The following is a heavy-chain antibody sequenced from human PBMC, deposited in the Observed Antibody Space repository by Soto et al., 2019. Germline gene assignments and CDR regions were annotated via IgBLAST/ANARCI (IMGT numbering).Heavy chain of an antibody. D-gene: IGHD5-12*01. CDR1: GYTLTNYG. CDR3: ATDGPSNSGNLYAFDI. J-gene: IGHJ3*02. Sequence: QAQLVQSGAEVKKSGASVRVSCKASGYTLTNYGVTWVRQAPVQGLEWLGRVTPYKADTNSAQNLQGRVTMATDTSTNTAYLALRSLRSDDTAVYFCATDGPSNSGNLYAFDIWGQGTMVTVSA. V-gene: IGHV1-18*04. CDR2: VTPYKADT.